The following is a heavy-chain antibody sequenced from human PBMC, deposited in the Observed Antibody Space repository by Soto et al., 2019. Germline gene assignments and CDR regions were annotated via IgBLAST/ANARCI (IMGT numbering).Heavy chain of an antibody. J-gene: IGHJ6*02. Sequence: SVKVSCKASGFTFTSSAVQWVRQARGQRLEWIGWIVVGSGNTNYAQKFQERVTITRDMSTSTAYMELSSLRSEDTAVYYCAADVTYYDFWSGSPNYGMDVWGQGTTVTVSS. V-gene: IGHV1-58*01. CDR1: GFTFTSSA. D-gene: IGHD3-3*01. CDR2: IVVGSGNT. CDR3: AADVTYYDFWSGSPNYGMDV.